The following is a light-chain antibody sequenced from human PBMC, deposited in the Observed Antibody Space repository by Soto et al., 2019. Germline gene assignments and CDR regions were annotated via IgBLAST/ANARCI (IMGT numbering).Light chain of an antibody. Sequence: QSVLTQPPSVSGAPGQRVTISCTGSSSNIGAGYDVHWYQQRPGTAPKHLIFGNINRPSGVPDRFSGSKSGTSASLAITGLQAADEGDYYCQSYDSTLSARYVFGAGTKLTVL. V-gene: IGLV1-40*01. CDR1: SSNIGAGYD. J-gene: IGLJ1*01. CDR3: QSYDSTLSARYV. CDR2: GNI.